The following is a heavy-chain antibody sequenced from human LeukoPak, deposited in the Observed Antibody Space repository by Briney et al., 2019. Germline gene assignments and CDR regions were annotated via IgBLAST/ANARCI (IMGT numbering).Heavy chain of an antibody. V-gene: IGHV3-30*04. CDR1: GFTLSSYA. CDR3: ARAGSGWYLDY. D-gene: IGHD6-19*01. Sequence: GGSLRLSCAASGFTLSSYAMHWVRQAPGKGLEWVAVISYDGSNKYYADSVKGRFTISRDNSKNTLYLQMNSLRAEDTAVYYCARAGSGWYLDYWGQGTLVTVSS. CDR2: ISYDGSNK. J-gene: IGHJ4*02.